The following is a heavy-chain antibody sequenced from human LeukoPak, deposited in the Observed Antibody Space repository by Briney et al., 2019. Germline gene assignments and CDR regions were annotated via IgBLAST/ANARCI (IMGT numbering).Heavy chain of an antibody. Sequence: SETLSLTCTVSGGSLSTYYWNWIRQPPGKGLEWIGYIYYSGSMNYNPSLKSRLTISLDTSNNQFSLKLSSVTAADTAVYYCASTSGYCSGGNCYSALVYWGQGTLVTVSS. J-gene: IGHJ4*02. V-gene: IGHV4-59*01. CDR1: GGSLSTYY. D-gene: IGHD2-15*01. CDR3: ASTSGYCSGGNCYSALVY. CDR2: IYYSGSM.